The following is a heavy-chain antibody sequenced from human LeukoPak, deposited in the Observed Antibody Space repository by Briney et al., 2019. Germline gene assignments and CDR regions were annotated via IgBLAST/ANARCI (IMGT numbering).Heavy chain of an antibody. Sequence: SETLSLTCTVSGGSISSYYWSWIRQPPGKGLEYIGYIDYSRSTNYNPSLKSRVTISVDRSKNQFSLKVSSVTAADTAVYYCARSEMGGYTFDHWGQGTLVTVSS. D-gene: IGHD5-24*01. CDR3: ARSEMGGYTFDH. CDR1: GGSISSYY. J-gene: IGHJ4*02. V-gene: IGHV4-59*01. CDR2: IDYSRST.